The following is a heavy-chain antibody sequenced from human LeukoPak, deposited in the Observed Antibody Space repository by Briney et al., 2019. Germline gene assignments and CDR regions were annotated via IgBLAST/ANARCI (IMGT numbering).Heavy chain of an antibody. CDR3: AAMAYGYINY. CDR2: IKQDGSEK. Sequence: GESLRLSCAASGFTFSSYWMHWVRQVPGKGLVWVANIKQDGSEKYYVDSMKGRFTISRDNAKNSLYLQMNSLRAEDTAVYYCAAMAYGYINYWGQGTLVTVSS. CDR1: GFTFSSYW. D-gene: IGHD6-19*01. V-gene: IGHV3-7*01. J-gene: IGHJ4*02.